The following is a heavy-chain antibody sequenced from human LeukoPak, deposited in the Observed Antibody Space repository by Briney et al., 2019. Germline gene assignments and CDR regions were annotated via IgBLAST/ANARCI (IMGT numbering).Heavy chain of an antibody. J-gene: IGHJ3*02. CDR2: IYYSGST. V-gene: IGHV4-61*05. Sequence: ASETLSLTCTVSGGSISSSSYYWGWIRQPPGKGLDWIGYIYYSGSTNYNPSLKSRVTISVDTSKNQFSLKLSSVTAADTAVYYCARQGGLGYSYGLDAFDIWGQGTMVTVSS. D-gene: IGHD5-18*01. CDR3: ARQGGLGYSYGLDAFDI. CDR1: GGSISSSSYY.